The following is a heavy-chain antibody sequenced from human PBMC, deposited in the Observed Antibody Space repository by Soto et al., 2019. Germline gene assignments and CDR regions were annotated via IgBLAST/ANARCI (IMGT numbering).Heavy chain of an antibody. CDR2: IIPIFGTA. D-gene: IGHD2-15*01. CDR1: GGTFSSYA. CDR3: ARGPPSLGYCSGGSCYRRVWFDP. Sequence: QVQLVQSGAEVKKPGSSVKVSCKASGGTFSSYAISWVRQAPGQGLEWMGGIIPIFGTANYAQKFQGRVTITADESTSTAYMELSSLRSEDTAVYYCARGPPSLGYCSGGSCYRRVWFDPWGQGTLVTVSS. J-gene: IGHJ5*02. V-gene: IGHV1-69*01.